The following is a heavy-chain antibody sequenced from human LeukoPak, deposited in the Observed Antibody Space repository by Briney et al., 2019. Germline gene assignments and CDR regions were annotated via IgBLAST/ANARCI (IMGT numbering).Heavy chain of an antibody. CDR1: GGSFSGYY. CDR2: INHSGST. D-gene: IGHD6-13*01. J-gene: IGHJ4*02. CDR3: ARGVYGFSSSWRGYYFDY. Sequence: SETLSLTCAVYGGSFSGYYWSWIRQPPGKGLEWIWEINHSGSTNYNPSLKSRVTISVDTSKNQFSLKLSSVTAADTAVYYCARGVYGFSSSWRGYYFDYWGQGTLVTVSS. V-gene: IGHV4-34*01.